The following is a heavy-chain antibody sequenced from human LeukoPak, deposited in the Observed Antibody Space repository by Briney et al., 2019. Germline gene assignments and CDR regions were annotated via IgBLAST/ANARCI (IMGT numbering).Heavy chain of an antibody. D-gene: IGHD3-10*01. CDR3: ASPTMVRGVMGGFAAFDY. Sequence: PGGSLRLSCAASGFTFSSYAMHWVRQAPGKGLEWVAVISYDGSNKYYADSVKGRFTISSDNSKNTLYLQMNSLRAEDTAVYYCASPTMVRGVMGGFAAFDYWGQGTLVTVSS. CDR2: ISYDGSNK. J-gene: IGHJ4*02. V-gene: IGHV3-30-3*01. CDR1: GFTFSSYA.